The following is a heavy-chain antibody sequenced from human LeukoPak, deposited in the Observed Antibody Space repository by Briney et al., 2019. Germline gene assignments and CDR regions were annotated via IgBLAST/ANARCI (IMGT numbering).Heavy chain of an antibody. J-gene: IGHJ2*01. Sequence: PSETLSLTCAVYGGSFSGYYWSWIRQPPGKGLEWIGEINHSGSTNYNPSLKSRVTISVDTSKNQFSLKLSSVTAADTAVYYCARNGGSYSYWYFDLWGRGTLVTVSS. D-gene: IGHD1-26*01. V-gene: IGHV4-34*01. CDR1: GGSFSGYY. CDR3: ARNGGSYSYWYFDL. CDR2: INHSGST.